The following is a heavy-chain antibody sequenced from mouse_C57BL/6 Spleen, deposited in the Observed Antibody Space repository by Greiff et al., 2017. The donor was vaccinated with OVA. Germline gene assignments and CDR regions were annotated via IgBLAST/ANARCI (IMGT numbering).Heavy chain of an antibody. Sequence: EVQLQQSGPELVKPGASVKISCKASGYTFTDYYMNWVKQSHGQSLEWIGDINPNNGGTSYNQKFKGKATLTVDKSSSTAYMELRSLTSEDSAVYYCAREGELVFAYWGQGTLVTVSA. D-gene: IGHD4-1*01. V-gene: IGHV1-26*01. CDR3: AREGELVFAY. CDR2: INPNNGGT. J-gene: IGHJ3*01. CDR1: GYTFTDYY.